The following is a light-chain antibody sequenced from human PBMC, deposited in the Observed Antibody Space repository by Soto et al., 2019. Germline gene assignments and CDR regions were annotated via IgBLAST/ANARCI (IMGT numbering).Light chain of an antibody. V-gene: IGKV1-39*01. CDR3: QQTYSSPYS. Sequence: DIQLTQSPSSLSASVGDRLTITCRANQSISAYLSWYQQSPGKAPKHLMYAASNLQSGVPSRFSGSGSGTDFTLTITSLRPEDFATYYCQQTYSSPYSFGQGTKVEIK. J-gene: IGKJ2*03. CDR1: QSISAY. CDR2: AAS.